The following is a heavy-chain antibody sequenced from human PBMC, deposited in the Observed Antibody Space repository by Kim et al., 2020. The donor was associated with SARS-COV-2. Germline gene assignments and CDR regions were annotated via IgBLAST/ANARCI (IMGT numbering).Heavy chain of an antibody. CDR3: ARLKKYDSSGYYVDAFDI. Sequence: YWIGWVRQMPGKGLEWMGIIYPGDSDTRYSPSFQGQVTISADKSISTAYLQGSSLKASDTAMYYCARLKKYDSSGYYVDAFDIWGQGTMV. J-gene: IGHJ3*02. D-gene: IGHD3-22*01. CDR2: IYPGDSDT. CDR1: YW. V-gene: IGHV5-51*01.